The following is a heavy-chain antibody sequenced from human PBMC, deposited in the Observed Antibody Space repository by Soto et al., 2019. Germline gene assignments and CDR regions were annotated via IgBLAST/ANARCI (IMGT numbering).Heavy chain of an antibody. V-gene: IGHV4-61*01. CDR3: AGGGGHVNNWFDP. J-gene: IGHJ5*02. CDR2: MYYSGST. CDR1: GGSVSSPTYY. Sequence: QVQLQESGPGLVKPSETLSLTCTVSGGSVSSPTYYWSWIRQPPGKGLEWIGYMYYSGSTNYNPSLKSRVTISLDTAKTQFYLKLSYVTAAVTADYYGAGGGGHVNNWFDPWGQGTLVTVSS. D-gene: IGHD3-16*01.